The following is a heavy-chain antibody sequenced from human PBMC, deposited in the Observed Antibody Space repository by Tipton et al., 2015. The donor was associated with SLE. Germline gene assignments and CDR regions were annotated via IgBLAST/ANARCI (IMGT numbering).Heavy chain of an antibody. CDR1: GGSISSGGYY. CDR2: IYYSGST. V-gene: IGHV4-31*03. CDR3: ARALQNYFDY. Sequence: TLSLTCTVSGGSISSGGYYWSWIRQHPGKGLEWIGYIYYSGSTYYNPSLKSRVTISIDTSKNQFSPKLSSVTAADTAVYYCARALQNYFDYWGQGTLVTVSS. J-gene: IGHJ4*02.